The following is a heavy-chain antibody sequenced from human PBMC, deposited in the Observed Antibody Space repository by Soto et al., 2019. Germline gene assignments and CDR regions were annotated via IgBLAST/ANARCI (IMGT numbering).Heavy chain of an antibody. CDR1: GFTFSSYS. V-gene: IGHV3-21*01. CDR3: ARDSSCSGGSCYIYYYYYYGMDV. D-gene: IGHD2-15*01. J-gene: IGHJ6*02. Sequence: EVQLVESGGGLVKPGGSLRLSCAASGFTFSSYSMNWVRQAPGKGLEWVSSISSSSSYIYYADSVKGRFTISRDNAKNSLYLQMNSLRAEDTAVYYCARDSSCSGGSCYIYYYYYYGMDVWGQGTTVTVSS. CDR2: ISSSSSYI.